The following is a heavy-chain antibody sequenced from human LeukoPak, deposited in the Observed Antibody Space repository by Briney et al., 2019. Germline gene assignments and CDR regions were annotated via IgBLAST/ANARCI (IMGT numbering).Heavy chain of an antibody. D-gene: IGHD2-2*01. CDR2: IYSGGST. V-gene: IGHV3-53*01. CDR3: ARDLAPLKSSASSY. Sequence: PGGSLRLSCAASRFTFSSYAMSWVRQAPGKGLEWVSVIYSGGSTYYADSVKGRFTISRDNSKNTLYLQMNSLRAEDTAVYYCARDLAPLKSSASSYWGQGTLVTVPS. J-gene: IGHJ4*02. CDR1: RFTFSSYA.